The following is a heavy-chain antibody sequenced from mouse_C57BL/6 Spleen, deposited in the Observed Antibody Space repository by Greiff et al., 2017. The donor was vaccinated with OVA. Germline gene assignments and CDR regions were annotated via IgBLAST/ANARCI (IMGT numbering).Heavy chain of an antibody. CDR2: IRNKANGYTT. J-gene: IGHJ2*01. Sequence: EVQLQESGGGLVQPGGSLSLSCAASGFTFTDYYMSWVRQPPGKALEWLGFIRNKANGYTTEYSASVKGRFTISRDNSQSILYLQMNALRAEDSATYYCARYGAYGPGDYWGQGTTLTVSS. D-gene: IGHD6-5*01. V-gene: IGHV7-3*01. CDR3: ARYGAYGPGDY. CDR1: GFTFTDYY.